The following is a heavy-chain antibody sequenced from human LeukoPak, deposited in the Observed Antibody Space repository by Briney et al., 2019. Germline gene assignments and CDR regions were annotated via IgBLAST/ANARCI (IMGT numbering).Heavy chain of an antibody. D-gene: IGHD3-22*01. CDR1: GFTFSRNY. Sequence: GGSLRLSCAASGFTFSRNYMTWVRQAPGKGLEWVSTITASGGSTYYADSVKGRFTIYRDNSKNTLYLQMNSLRAEDTAVYYCATARDRSGYYPTPFWGQGSLVTVSS. J-gene: IGHJ4*02. CDR3: ATARDRSGYYPTPF. CDR2: ITASGGST. V-gene: IGHV3-23*01.